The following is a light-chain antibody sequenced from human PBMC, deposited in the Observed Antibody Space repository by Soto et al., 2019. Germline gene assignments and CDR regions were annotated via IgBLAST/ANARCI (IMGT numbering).Light chain of an antibody. V-gene: IGLV2-14*01. J-gene: IGLJ2*01. Sequence: QSVLTQPASVSGSPGQSITISCTGTSSDVGGYNYVSWYQQHPGKAPKLMIYDVSNRPSGVSNRFSGSKSGNTASLTISGLQAEDEADDYCSSYTSSSTLLFGGGTKVTVL. CDR1: SSDVGGYNY. CDR3: SSYTSSSTLL. CDR2: DVS.